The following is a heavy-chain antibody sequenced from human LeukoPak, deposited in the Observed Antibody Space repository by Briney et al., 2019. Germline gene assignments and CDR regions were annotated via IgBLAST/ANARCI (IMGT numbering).Heavy chain of an antibody. Sequence: GGSLRLSCAASGFIFSSYRMTWVRQAPGKGLEWVSFISAGGSTRNYADSVKGRFTISRDDAKNSLYLQMNSLRAEDTAVYYCARDRLGGLAHWGQGTLVTVSS. V-gene: IGHV3-48*04. D-gene: IGHD3/OR15-3a*01. CDR2: ISAGGSTR. CDR3: ARDRLGGLAH. CDR1: GFIFSSYR. J-gene: IGHJ4*02.